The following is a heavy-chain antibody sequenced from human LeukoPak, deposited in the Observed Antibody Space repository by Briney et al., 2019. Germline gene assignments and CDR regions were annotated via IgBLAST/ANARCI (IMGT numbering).Heavy chain of an antibody. D-gene: IGHD4-17*01. CDR2: IRGDGGGT. V-gene: IGHV3-23*01. CDR1: GFSFSSYG. Sequence: GGSLRLFCSASGFSFSSYGMTWVRQAPGKGLEWVSSIRGDGGGTSYADSVKGRFTISRDNSKNTLYLQMNSLRVEDTAIYYCTKDPNGDYIGAFDFWGQGTMVSVSS. CDR3: TKDPNGDYIGAFDF. J-gene: IGHJ3*01.